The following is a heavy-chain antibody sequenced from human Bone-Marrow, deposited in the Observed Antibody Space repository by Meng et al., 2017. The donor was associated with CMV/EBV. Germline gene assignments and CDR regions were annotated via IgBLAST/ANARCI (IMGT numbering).Heavy chain of an antibody. CDR1: GGSVSSGSYY. J-gene: IGHJ6*02. CDR3: ARGGVPAAPPGYYGMDV. D-gene: IGHD2-2*01. Sequence: GSLRLSCTVSGGSVSSGSYYWSWIRQPPGKGLEWIGYIYYSGSTNYNPSLKSRVTISVDTSKNQFSLKLSSVTAADTAVYYCARGGVPAAPPGYYGMDVWGQGTTVTVSS. CDR2: IYYSGST. V-gene: IGHV4-61*01.